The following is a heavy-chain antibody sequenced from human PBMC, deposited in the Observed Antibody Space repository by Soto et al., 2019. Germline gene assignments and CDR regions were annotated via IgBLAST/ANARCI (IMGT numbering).Heavy chain of an antibody. CDR1: GGSINSYY. D-gene: IGHD2-21*01. Sequence: SGTPCPTWPVSGGSINSYYWSWIRPPPGKGLEWIGYIYYSGSTNYNPSLKSRVTISVDTSKNQFSLKLSSVTAADTAVYYCARDLGGDDYYYGMDVWGQGTTVTVSS. CDR2: IYYSGST. J-gene: IGHJ6*02. CDR3: ARDLGGDDYYYGMDV. V-gene: IGHV4-59*01.